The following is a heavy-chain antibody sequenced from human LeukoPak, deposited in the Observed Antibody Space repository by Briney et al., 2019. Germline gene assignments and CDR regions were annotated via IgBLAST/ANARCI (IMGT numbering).Heavy chain of an antibody. Sequence: GASVKVSCKASGYTLTSYGISWVRQAPGQGLEWMGWISAYNGNTNYAQKLQGRVTMTTDTSTSTAYMELRSLRSDDTAVYYCARHTIFGVVNPASDYWGQGTLVTVSS. CDR3: ARHTIFGVVNPASDY. J-gene: IGHJ4*02. CDR1: GYTLTSYG. V-gene: IGHV1-18*01. D-gene: IGHD3-3*01. CDR2: ISAYNGNT.